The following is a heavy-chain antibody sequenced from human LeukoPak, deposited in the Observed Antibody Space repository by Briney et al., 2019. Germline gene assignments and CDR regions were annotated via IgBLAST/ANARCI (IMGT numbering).Heavy chain of an antibody. V-gene: IGHV4-30-4*01. J-gene: IGHJ5*02. CDR2: MYYSGST. D-gene: IGHD3-22*01. CDR1: GGSISSGDYY. Sequence: SETLSLTRTVSGGSISSGDYYWSWIRQPPGKGLECIGYMYYSGSTYYNPSLKSRTTISVDTCKNKFYLKVRYVTAADTAVYYCARPYYYDSRIDPWGQGTMVTVSS. CDR3: ARPYYYDSRIDP.